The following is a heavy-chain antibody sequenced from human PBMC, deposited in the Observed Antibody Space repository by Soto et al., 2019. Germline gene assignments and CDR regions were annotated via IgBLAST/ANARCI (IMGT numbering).Heavy chain of an antibody. CDR2: VYYSGTT. D-gene: IGHD4-17*01. Sequence: SETLSLTCSVSGGSVSNKTYYWSWIRQPPGKRLAWIGYVYYSGTTNYNPSRKSRVTISVDLSKNQFSLRLSSVTTADTALYYCARTTAVPNTLRSRYFFDYWGQGTLVTVSS. J-gene: IGHJ4*02. CDR3: ARTTAVPNTLRSRYFFDY. CDR1: GGSVSNKTYY. V-gene: IGHV4-61*01.